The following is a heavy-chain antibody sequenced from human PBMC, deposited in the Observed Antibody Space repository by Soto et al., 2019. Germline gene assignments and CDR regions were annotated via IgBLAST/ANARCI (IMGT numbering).Heavy chain of an antibody. D-gene: IGHD2-15*01. CDR1: GGSVTSYH. V-gene: IGHV4-34*01. Sequence: PSETLSLTCFVSGGSVTSYHWSWIRQFPGKGLEWIGEINHSGSTNYNPSLKSRVTISVDTSKNQFSLKLSSVTAADTAVYYCARVACSGGSCYPGGYYYYYGMDVWGQGTTVTVSS. CDR2: INHSGST. J-gene: IGHJ6*02. CDR3: ARVACSGGSCYPGGYYYYYGMDV.